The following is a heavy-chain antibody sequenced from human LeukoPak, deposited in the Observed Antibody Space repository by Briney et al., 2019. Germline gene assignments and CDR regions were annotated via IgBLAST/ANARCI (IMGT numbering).Heavy chain of an antibody. CDR1: GGSFSGYY. CDR2: INHSRST. J-gene: IGHJ4*02. V-gene: IGHV4-34*01. CDR3: ARHPFAHYFDY. Sequence: SETLSLTCAVYGGSFSGYYWSWIRQPPGKGLEWIGEINHSRSTNYNPSLKSRVTISVDTSKNQFSLKLSSVTAADTAVYYCARHPFAHYFDYWGQGTLVTVSS.